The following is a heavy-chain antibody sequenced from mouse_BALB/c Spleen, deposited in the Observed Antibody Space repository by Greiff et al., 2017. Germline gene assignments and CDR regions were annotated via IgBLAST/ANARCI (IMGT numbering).Heavy chain of an antibody. Sequence: EVMLVESGGGLVQPGGSLKLSCAASGFTFSSYGMSWVRQTPDKRLELVATINSNGGSTYYPDSVKGRFTISRDNAKNTLYLQMSSLKSEDTAMYYCARYDGYAMDYWGQGTSVTVSS. J-gene: IGHJ4*01. V-gene: IGHV5-6-3*01. CDR2: INSNGGST. CDR1: GFTFSSYG. CDR3: ARYDGYAMDY. D-gene: IGHD2-14*01.